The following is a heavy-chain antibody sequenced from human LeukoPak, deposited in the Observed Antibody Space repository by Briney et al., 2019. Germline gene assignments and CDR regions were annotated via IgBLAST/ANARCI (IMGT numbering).Heavy chain of an antibody. J-gene: IGHJ3*02. CDR2: IWYDGSNK. D-gene: IGHD4-23*01. CDR3: ARASVITWAFDI. Sequence: PGGSLRLSCAASGFTFSSYGMHWVRQAPGKGLEWVAVIWYDGSNKYYADSVKGRFTISRDNSKNTLYLQMNSLRAEDTAVYNCARASVITWAFDIWGQGTMVTVSS. CDR1: GFTFSSYG. V-gene: IGHV3-33*08.